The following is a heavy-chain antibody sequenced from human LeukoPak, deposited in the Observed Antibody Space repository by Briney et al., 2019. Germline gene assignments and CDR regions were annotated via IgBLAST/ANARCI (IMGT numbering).Heavy chain of an antibody. CDR3: ARDSPLRFLESPTGYYGMDV. CDR1: GYTFPRYV. Sequence: VSRTPSGYTFPRYVIHWVQPPARQGIYRMRCLYPNSGNTGYAQKFQSRVTMTRNTSISTAYLELRSLRSDDTAVYYCARDSPLRFLESPTGYYGMDVWGQRTTVSASS. D-gene: IGHD3-3*01. CDR2: LYPNSGNT. J-gene: IGHJ6*02. V-gene: IGHV1-8*01.